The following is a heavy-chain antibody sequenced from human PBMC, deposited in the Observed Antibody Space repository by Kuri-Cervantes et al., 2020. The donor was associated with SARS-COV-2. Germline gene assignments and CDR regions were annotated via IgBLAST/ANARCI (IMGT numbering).Heavy chain of an antibody. J-gene: IGHJ6*02. CDR1: GFTFSSYA. V-gene: IGHV3-30*01. CDR3: ARTYYDILTGSYYYYGMDV. D-gene: IGHD3-9*01. CDR2: ISYDGSNK. Sequence: GGSLRLSCAASGFTFSSYAMHWVRQAPGKGLEWVAVISYDGSNKYYADSVKGRFTISRGNSKNTLYLQMNSLRAEDTAVYYCARTYYDILTGSYYYYGMDVWGQGTTVTVSS.